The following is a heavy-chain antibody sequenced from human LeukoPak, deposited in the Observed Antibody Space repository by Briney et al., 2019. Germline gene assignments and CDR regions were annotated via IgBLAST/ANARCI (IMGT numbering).Heavy chain of an antibody. Sequence: GGSLRLSCAASGFTLSSYSMNWVRQAPGKGLEWVSFISSSSSSIYYADSVKGRFTISRDNAKNSLYLQMNSLRAEDTAVYYCARDLGWGAVAGTGYFDYWGQGTLVTVSS. CDR2: ISSSSSSI. V-gene: IGHV3-21*01. CDR1: GFTLSSYS. D-gene: IGHD6-19*01. J-gene: IGHJ4*02. CDR3: ARDLGWGAVAGTGYFDY.